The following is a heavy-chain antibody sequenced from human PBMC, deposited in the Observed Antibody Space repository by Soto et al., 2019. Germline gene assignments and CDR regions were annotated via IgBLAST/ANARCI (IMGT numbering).Heavy chain of an antibody. D-gene: IGHD2-8*01. CDR3: AKGGGQYCTNGVCYPYFDY. CDR1: GFTFSSYA. CDR2: ISGSGGST. V-gene: IGHV3-23*01. J-gene: IGHJ4*02. Sequence: GGSLRLSCAASGFTFSSYAMSWVRQAPGKGLEWVSAISGSGGSTYYADSVKGRFTISRDNSKNTLYLQMNSLRAEDTAVYYCAKGGGQYCTNGVCYPYFDYWGQGTLVTVS.